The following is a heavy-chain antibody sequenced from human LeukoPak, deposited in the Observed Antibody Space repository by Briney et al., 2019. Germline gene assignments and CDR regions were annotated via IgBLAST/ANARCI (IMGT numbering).Heavy chain of an antibody. V-gene: IGHV5-51*01. J-gene: IGHJ6*02. CDR2: IYPGDSDT. Sequence: GESLKISCKGSGYSFTSYWIGWVRQMPGKGLEWMGIIYPGDSDTRYSPSFQGQVTISAAKSISTAYLQWSSLKASDTAMYYCARIETYCSSTSCYGYYYYGMDVWGQGTTVTVSS. CDR1: GYSFTSYW. D-gene: IGHD2-2*01. CDR3: ARIETYCSSTSCYGYYYYGMDV.